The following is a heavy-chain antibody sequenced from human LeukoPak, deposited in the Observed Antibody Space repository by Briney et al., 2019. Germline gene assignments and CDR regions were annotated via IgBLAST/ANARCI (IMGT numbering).Heavy chain of an antibody. J-gene: IGHJ4*02. D-gene: IGHD2-15*01. CDR3: ARAGYCGAGTCYSDYFDY. V-gene: IGHV3-72*01. Sequence: GGSLRLSCAASGFTLSDHYMYWVRQAPRKGLEWVGRVRNKANGYRTEYAASVKGRFTVSEDASKSSLYLQMNSLKTEDTAMYYCARAGYCGAGTCYSDYFDYWGQGTLVTVSS. CDR1: GFTLSDHY. CDR2: VRNKANGYRT.